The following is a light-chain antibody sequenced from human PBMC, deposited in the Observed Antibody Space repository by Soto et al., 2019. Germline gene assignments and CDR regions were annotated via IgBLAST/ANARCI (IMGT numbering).Light chain of an antibody. CDR3: SSYTSGVNYV. CDR1: SSDVAAYNF. Sequence: QSALTQPASVSGSPGQSVAISCTGTSSDVAAYNFVSWYQQHPGKAPKLMVFDVSNRPSGVSDRFSGSKSGNTASLTISGLQAEDEADYYCSSYTSGVNYVFGTGTKLTV. CDR2: DVS. V-gene: IGLV2-14*01. J-gene: IGLJ1*01.